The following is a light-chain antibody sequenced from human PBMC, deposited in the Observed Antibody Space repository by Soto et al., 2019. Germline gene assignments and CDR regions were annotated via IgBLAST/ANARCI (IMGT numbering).Light chain of an antibody. CDR3: QSYDNSLSGSWV. V-gene: IGLV1-44*01. J-gene: IGLJ7*01. Sequence: QSVLTQPPSASGTPGQSVTISCSGSTSNIGSKTVSWYQQVPGAAPKLLIYGNSNRPSGVPDRFSGSKSGTSASLAINGLQAEDEAHYYCQSYDNSLSGSWVFGGGTQLTVL. CDR1: TSNIGSKT. CDR2: GNS.